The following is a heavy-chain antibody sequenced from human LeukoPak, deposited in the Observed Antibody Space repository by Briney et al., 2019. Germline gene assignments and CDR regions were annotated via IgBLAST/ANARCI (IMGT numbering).Heavy chain of an antibody. Sequence: GASVKVSCKASGYTFTNYGISWVRQAPGQGLEWMGWVSAYNGNTNYAQKFQGRVTITTDESTSTAYMELSSLRSEDTAVYYCARDQVVTGTTRSTIRPFDYWGQGTLVTVSS. CDR3: ARDQVVTGTTRSTIRPFDY. CDR1: GYTFTNYG. V-gene: IGHV1-18*01. J-gene: IGHJ4*01. CDR2: VSAYNGNT. D-gene: IGHD1-7*01.